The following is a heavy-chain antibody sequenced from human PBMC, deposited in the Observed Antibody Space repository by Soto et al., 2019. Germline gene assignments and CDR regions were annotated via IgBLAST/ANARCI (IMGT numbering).Heavy chain of an antibody. D-gene: IGHD3-16*01. CDR3: ARDRRDLRPGLYYGMYD. CDR2: MSGYNGNT. CDR1: GYTFTSYG. J-gene: IGHJ6*02. Sequence: QAQLVQSGAEVKQPGAAVKVSCKASGYTFTSYGVTWVRQAPGQGLECMGLMSGYNGNTNYAQKFQGRVTMTTDTSTSTAYMELRRLRYDDTAMYYCARDRRDLRPGLYYGMYDWGQGTTVTVCS. V-gene: IGHV1-18*04.